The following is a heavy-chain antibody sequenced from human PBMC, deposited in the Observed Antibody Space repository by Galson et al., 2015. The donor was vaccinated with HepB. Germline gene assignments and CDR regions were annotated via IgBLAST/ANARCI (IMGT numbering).Heavy chain of an antibody. CDR1: GFTFRSYT. V-gene: IGHV3-23*01. CDR2: ISGSGGST. D-gene: IGHD1-26*01. J-gene: IGHJ4*02. CDR3: ATGGRGIDYFAY. Sequence: SLRLSCAASGFTFRSYTMSWVRQAPGKGLEWVSTISGSGGSTYYVDSVKGRFTIARDNSKDMLYLQVNSLRAEDTAVYYCATGGRGIDYFAYWGQGTLVTVSS.